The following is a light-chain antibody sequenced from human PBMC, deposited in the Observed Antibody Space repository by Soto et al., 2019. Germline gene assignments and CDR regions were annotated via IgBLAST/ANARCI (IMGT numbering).Light chain of an antibody. CDR3: QQSYTTPLFT. Sequence: DIQMTQSPSSLSASVGDRVTITCRASHNIGTYLNWYQRKPGKAPNLLSYAASTLQSGVPSRFSGSGSGTDFTLTISSLQPEDFATYYCQQSYTTPLFTFGPGTKVDIK. J-gene: IGKJ3*01. CDR1: HNIGTY. CDR2: AAS. V-gene: IGKV1-39*01.